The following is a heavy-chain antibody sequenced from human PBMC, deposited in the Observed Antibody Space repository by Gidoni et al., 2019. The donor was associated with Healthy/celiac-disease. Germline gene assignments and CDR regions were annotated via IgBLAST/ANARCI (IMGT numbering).Heavy chain of an antibody. J-gene: IGHJ6*02. CDR2: INPSGGSK. CDR1: GYTFPSYY. CDR3: ARDLPPVSEYGSGSYVHRYYYYGMDV. D-gene: IGHD3-10*01. Sequence: QVQLVQSGAEVKKPGASVKVSCKASGYTFPSYYMPWVRQAPGQGLEWMGIINPSGGSKSYAQKFQGRVTMTRDTSTSTVYMELSSLRSEDTAVYYCARDLPPVSEYGSGSYVHRYYYYGMDVWGQGTTVTVSS. V-gene: IGHV1-46*01.